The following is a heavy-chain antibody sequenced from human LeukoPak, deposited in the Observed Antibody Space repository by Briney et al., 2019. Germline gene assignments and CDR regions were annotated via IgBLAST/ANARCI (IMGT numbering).Heavy chain of an antibody. V-gene: IGHV3-30*18. J-gene: IGHJ4*02. D-gene: IGHD2-2*01. CDR1: GFTFSSYG. Sequence: GGSLRLSCAASGFTFSSYGMHWVRQAPGKGLEWVAVISYDGSNKYYADSVKGRFTISRDNSKNTLYLQMNSLRVEDTAVYYCAKDARRYCSSTSCRTGYFDYWGQGTLVTVSS. CDR2: ISYDGSNK. CDR3: AKDARRYCSSTSCRTGYFDY.